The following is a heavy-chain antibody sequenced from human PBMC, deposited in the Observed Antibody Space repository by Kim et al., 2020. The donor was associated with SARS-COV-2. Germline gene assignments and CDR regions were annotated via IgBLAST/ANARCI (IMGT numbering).Heavy chain of an antibody. J-gene: IGHJ4*02. V-gene: IGHV3-23*01. D-gene: IGHD3-10*01. Sequence: GRFTISRDNSKNTLYLQMNSLRAEDTAVYYCARETSPLRAHGSNFITVDCWGQGTLVTVSS. CDR3: ARETSPLRAHGSNFITVDC.